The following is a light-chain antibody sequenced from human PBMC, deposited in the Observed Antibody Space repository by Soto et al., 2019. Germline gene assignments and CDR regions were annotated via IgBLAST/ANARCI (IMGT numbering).Light chain of an antibody. CDR2: DAS. J-gene: IGKJ4*01. V-gene: IGKV3-11*01. CDR3: EKRRNGPGHT. Sequence: EIVLTQSPATLSLSPGERATLSCRASQSVSSYLAWYQQKPGQAPRLLIYDASNGATGIPARFSGSGSGTAFSLPISSLGPEDFAVYYCEKRRNGPGHTFGGGPRGEIK. CDR1: QSVSSY.